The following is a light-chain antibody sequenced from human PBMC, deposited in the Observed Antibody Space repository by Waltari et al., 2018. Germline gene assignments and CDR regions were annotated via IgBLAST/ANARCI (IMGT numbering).Light chain of an antibody. CDR2: KGS. CDR3: MQGDRWPRT. J-gene: IGKJ1*01. Sequence: QSLGYQDSYNYLYWCQQRPGQAPKRLIYKGSNLERGVPYRFSGSGSGTDFTLKISRLEAEDVGAYYCMQGDRWPRTFGRGTKVEIK. V-gene: IGKV2-30*01. CDR1: QSLGYQDSYNY.